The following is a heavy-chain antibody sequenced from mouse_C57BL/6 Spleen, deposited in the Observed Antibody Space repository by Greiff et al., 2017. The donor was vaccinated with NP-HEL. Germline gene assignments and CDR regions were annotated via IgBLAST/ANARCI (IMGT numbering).Heavy chain of an antibody. D-gene: IGHD2-5*01. V-gene: IGHV1-82*01. CDR3: ARCPYSNSFDY. CDR2: IYPGDGDT. J-gene: IGHJ2*01. Sequence: QVQLQQSGPELVKPGASVKISCKASGYAFSSSWMNWVKQRPGKGLEWIGRIYPGDGDTNYNGKFKGKATLTADKSSSTAYMQLSSLTSEDSAVYFCARCPYSNSFDYWGQGTTLTVSS. CDR1: GYAFSSSW.